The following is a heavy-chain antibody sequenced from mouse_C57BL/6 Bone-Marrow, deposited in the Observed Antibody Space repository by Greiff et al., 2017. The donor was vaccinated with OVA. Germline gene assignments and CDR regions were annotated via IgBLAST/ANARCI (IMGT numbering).Heavy chain of an antibody. D-gene: IGHD2-1*01. CDR3: ARRIYYGGY. CDR2: IYPRSGNT. CDR1: GYTFTSYG. J-gene: IGHJ2*01. Sequence: QVQLKQSGAELARPGASVKLSCKASGYTFTSYGISWVKQRTGQGLEWIGEIYPRSGNTYYNEKFKGKATLTADKSSSTAYMELRSLTSEDSAVYFCARRIYYGGYWGQGTTLTVSS. V-gene: IGHV1-81*01.